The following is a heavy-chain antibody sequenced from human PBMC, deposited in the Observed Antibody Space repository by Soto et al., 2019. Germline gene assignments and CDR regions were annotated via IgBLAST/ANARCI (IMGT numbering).Heavy chain of an antibody. CDR3: ARDGEGY. V-gene: IGHV3-74*01. J-gene: IGHJ4*02. Sequence: GGSLRLSCAASGFTFSSYWMHWVRQVPGKGLVWVSRINTDGSETNYADSVKGRFTVSRDNAKNTQYLQMNNLRVEDTAVYYCARDGEGYWGQGTLVTVSS. CDR2: INTDGSET. CDR1: GFTFSSYW. D-gene: IGHD2-21*01.